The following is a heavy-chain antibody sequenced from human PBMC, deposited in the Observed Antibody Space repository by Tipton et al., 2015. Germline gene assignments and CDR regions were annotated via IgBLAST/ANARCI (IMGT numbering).Heavy chain of an antibody. CDR1: GGSISSYY. J-gene: IGHJ4*02. CDR3: ARGLLLWFGMSDY. V-gene: IGHV4-59*08. D-gene: IGHD3-10*01. CDR2: ISHTGNT. Sequence: TLSLTCTVSGGSISSYYWSWIRQPPGKGLEWIGYISHTGNTHYNTSLKSRVTISLDTSKNQFSLKLNSVTAADTAVYYCARGLLLWFGMSDYWGRGTLVTVSS.